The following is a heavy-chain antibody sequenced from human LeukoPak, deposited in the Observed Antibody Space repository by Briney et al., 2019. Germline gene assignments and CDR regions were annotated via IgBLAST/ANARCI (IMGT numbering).Heavy chain of an antibody. CDR2: IYSGGST. Sequence: PGGSLRLSCAASGSTVSSNYMSWVRQAPGKGLEWVSVIYSGGSTYYADSVKGRFTISRDNSKNTLYLQMNSLRAEDTAVYYCAKGRSMIVATTVAYWGQGTLVTVSS. CDR1: GSTVSSNY. D-gene: IGHD3-22*01. CDR3: AKGRSMIVATTVAY. J-gene: IGHJ4*02. V-gene: IGHV3-66*01.